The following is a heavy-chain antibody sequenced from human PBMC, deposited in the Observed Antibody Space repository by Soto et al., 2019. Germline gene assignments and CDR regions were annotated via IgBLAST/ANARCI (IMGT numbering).Heavy chain of an antibody. Sequence: ASVKVSCKASGGTFSRYAISWVRQAKGQGLEWMGGIIPIFGNTNYAQKLQGRVTMTTDTSTSTAYMELRSLRSDDTAVYYCARRGPGGSSSYGMDVWGQGTTVTVSS. V-gene: IGHV1-18*01. CDR2: IIPIFGNT. J-gene: IGHJ6*02. CDR1: GGTFSRYA. CDR3: ARRGPGGSSSYGMDV. D-gene: IGHD2-15*01.